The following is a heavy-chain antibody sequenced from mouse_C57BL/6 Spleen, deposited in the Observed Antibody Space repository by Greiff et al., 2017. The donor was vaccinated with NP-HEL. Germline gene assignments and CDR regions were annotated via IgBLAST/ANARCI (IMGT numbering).Heavy chain of an antibody. Sequence: VQLQQSGAELVMPGASVKLSCKASGYTFTSYWMHWVKQRPGQGLEWIGEIDPSDSYTNYNQKFKGKSTLTVDKSSSTAYMQLSILTSEDAAVYYCARRVVDYAMDYWGQGTSVTVSS. CDR2: IDPSDSYT. CDR1: GYTFTSYW. V-gene: IGHV1-69*01. D-gene: IGHD1-1*02. CDR3: ARRVVDYAMDY. J-gene: IGHJ4*01.